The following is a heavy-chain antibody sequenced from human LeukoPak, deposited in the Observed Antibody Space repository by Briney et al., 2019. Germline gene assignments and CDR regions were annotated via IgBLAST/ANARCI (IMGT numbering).Heavy chain of an antibody. D-gene: IGHD5-18*01. CDR2: ITSDGSST. Sequence: GGSLRLSCAASGFTFSSYWMHCVRQVPGKGLVWVSRITSDGSSTSKADSVKGRFTISRDNAKNTVYLQMNSLREEDTAIYYCARGDSTSTDYWGQGTLVTVSS. CDR1: GFTFSSYW. J-gene: IGHJ4*02. V-gene: IGHV3-74*01. CDR3: ARGDSTSTDY.